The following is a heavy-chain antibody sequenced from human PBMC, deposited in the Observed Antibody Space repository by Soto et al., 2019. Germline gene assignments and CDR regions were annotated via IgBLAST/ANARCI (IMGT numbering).Heavy chain of an antibody. CDR1: GFTFSSYA. D-gene: IGHD2-2*01. Sequence: GGSLRLSCAASGFTFSSYAMSWVRQAPGKGLEWVSAISGSGGSTYYADSVKGRFTISRDNSKNTLYLQMNSLRAEDTAVYYCAKDLNPREDIVVVPYDYGMDVWGQGTTVTVSS. J-gene: IGHJ6*02. CDR3: AKDLNPREDIVVVPYDYGMDV. CDR2: ISGSGGST. V-gene: IGHV3-23*01.